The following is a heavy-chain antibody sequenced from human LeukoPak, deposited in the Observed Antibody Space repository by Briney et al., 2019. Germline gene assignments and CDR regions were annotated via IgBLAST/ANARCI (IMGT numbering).Heavy chain of an antibody. Sequence: ASVKVSCKASGYTFTSYGISWVRQAPGQRLEWMGWINAGNGNTKYSQKFQGRVTITRDTSASTAYMELSSLRSEDTAVYYCAREPWAVAGTIVWNWFDLWGQGTLVTVSS. CDR1: GYTFTSYG. V-gene: IGHV1-3*01. D-gene: IGHD6-19*01. CDR2: INAGNGNT. CDR3: AREPWAVAGTIVWNWFDL. J-gene: IGHJ5*02.